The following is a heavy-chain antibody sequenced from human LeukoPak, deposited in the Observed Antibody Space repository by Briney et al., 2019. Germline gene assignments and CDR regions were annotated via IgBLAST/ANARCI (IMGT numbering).Heavy chain of an antibody. CDR2: IYYSGST. Sequence: PSETLSLTCAVSGGSISSYYWSWIRQPPGKGLEWIGYIYYSGSTNYNPSLKSRVTISVDRSRNQFSLKLSSVTAADTAVYYCARAAAHTDYYGMDVWGQGTTVTVSS. CDR3: ARAAAHTDYYGMDV. J-gene: IGHJ6*02. D-gene: IGHD2-15*01. V-gene: IGHV4-59*12. CDR1: GGSISSYY.